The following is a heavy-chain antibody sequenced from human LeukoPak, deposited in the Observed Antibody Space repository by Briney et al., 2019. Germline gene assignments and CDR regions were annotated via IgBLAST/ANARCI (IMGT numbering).Heavy chain of an antibody. D-gene: IGHD2-2*01. Sequence: PGGSLRLSCAASGFTFSSYAMSWVRQAPGKGLEWVSAISSSGGSTYYADSVKGRFTISRDNSKNTLYLQMNSLRAEDTAVYYCAKCRGVPAASGVDYWGQGTLVTVSS. J-gene: IGHJ4*02. CDR3: AKCRGVPAASGVDY. CDR2: ISSSGGST. CDR1: GFTFSSYA. V-gene: IGHV3-23*01.